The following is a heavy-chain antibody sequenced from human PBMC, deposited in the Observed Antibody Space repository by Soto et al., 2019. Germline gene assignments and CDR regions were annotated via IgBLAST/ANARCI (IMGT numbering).Heavy chain of an antibody. Sequence: GGSLRLSCAGSGFAFTSYWMSWVRQAPGNGLEWVANINPDGTQKWYVDSVKGRFTISRDNFKNSLYLQMSSLRADDTAVYYCAREGPHISIFGYGYYWGQGKLVTVSS. J-gene: IGHJ4*02. CDR1: GFAFTSYW. V-gene: IGHV3-7*01. CDR2: INPDGTQK. CDR3: AREGPHISIFGYGYY. D-gene: IGHD3-3*01.